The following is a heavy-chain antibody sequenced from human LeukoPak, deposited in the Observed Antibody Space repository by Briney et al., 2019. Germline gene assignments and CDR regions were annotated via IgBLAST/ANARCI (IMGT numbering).Heavy chain of an antibody. D-gene: IGHD3-10*01. Sequence: PSETLSLTCTVSGGSISSSSYYWGWIRQPPGKGLEWIGSIYYSGSTNYNPSLKSRVTISVDTSKNQFSLKLSSVTAADTAVYYCARQYYYGSGRGRYYFDYWGQGTLVTVSS. CDR2: IYYSGST. CDR1: GGSISSSSYY. J-gene: IGHJ4*02. CDR3: ARQYYYGSGRGRYYFDY. V-gene: IGHV4-39*07.